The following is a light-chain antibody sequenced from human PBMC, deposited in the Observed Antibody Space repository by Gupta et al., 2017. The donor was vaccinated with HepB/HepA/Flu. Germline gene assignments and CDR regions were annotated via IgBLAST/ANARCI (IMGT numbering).Light chain of an antibody. J-gene: IGLJ2*01. V-gene: IGLV4-69*01. CDR3: QSWGAAIRV. Sequence: HLVLTPSPSASASLGASVRLTCTLSSGNNKYAIAWHQQQPEKGPRYLMKVYSNGTHTKGDGVPDRFSGSSSGAERDLTISSRQSDDEADYYWQSWGAAIRVFGGGTRVTVL. CDR1: SGNNKYA. CDR2: VYSNGTH.